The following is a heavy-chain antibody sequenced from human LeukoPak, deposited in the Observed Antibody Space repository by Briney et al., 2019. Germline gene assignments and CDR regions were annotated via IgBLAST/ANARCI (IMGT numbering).Heavy chain of an antibody. CDR3: ARFNSWFGSFDY. J-gene: IGHJ4*02. CDR2: ISSSGSTI. CDR1: GFAFSDYY. D-gene: IGHD3-10*01. V-gene: IGHV3-11*01. Sequence: GGSLGLSCAASGFAFSDYYMSWIRQAPGKGLEWVSYISSSGSTIYYADSVKGRFTISRDNAKNSLYLQMNSLRAEDTAVYYCARFNSWFGSFDYWGQGTLVTVSS.